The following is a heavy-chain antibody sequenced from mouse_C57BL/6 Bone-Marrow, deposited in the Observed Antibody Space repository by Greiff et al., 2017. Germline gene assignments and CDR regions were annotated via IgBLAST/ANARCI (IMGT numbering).Heavy chain of an antibody. D-gene: IGHD1-1*01. CDR2: ISYDGSN. Sequence: EVHLVESGPGLVKPSQSLSLTCSVTGYSITSGYYWNWIRQFPGNKLEWMGYISYDGSNNYNPSPKNRISITRDTSKNQFFLKLNSVTTEDTATYYCARGPHYYGSSYWYFDVWGTGTTVTVSS. J-gene: IGHJ1*03. CDR3: ARGPHYYGSSYWYFDV. V-gene: IGHV3-6*01. CDR1: GYSITSGYY.